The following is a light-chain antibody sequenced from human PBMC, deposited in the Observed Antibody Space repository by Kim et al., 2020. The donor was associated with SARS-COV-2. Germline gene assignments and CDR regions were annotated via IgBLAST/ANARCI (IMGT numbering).Light chain of an antibody. CDR3: QQLSNYPIT. V-gene: IGKV1-9*01. CDR1: QGTGAF. CDR2: DAS. J-gene: IGKJ5*01. Sequence: AQVGDRVAITGRGSQGTGAFLAWYQRKPGKAPRVLIYDASTVQSGVPSRCRGSGSGTFFTLTISNLQPEEFATYYCQQLSNYPITFGQGTRLEIK.